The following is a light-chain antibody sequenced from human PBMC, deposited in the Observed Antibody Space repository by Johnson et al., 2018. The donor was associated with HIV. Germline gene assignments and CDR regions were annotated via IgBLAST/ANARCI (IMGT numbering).Light chain of an antibody. CDR1: SSNIGNNY. J-gene: IGLJ1*01. Sequence: QSVLTQPPSVSAAPGQKVTISCSGSSSNIGNNYVSWYQQLPGTAPKLLIYDNNKRPSGIPDRFSGSKSGTSATLGITGLQTGDEADYYCGTWDSSLSAYVMGRGTKHTVV. V-gene: IGLV1-51*01. CDR2: DNN. CDR3: GTWDSSLSAYV.